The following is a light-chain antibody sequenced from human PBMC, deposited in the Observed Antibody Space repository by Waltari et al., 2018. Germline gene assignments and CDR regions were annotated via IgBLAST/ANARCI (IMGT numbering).Light chain of an antibody. Sequence: CRASQLINNDCLVWYQQKPGQAPRLIIHGASSRATGFPDRFSGSGSGTDFTLTISSLKPEDSAVYYCQQYDGSVLTFGGGTKVEI. J-gene: IGKJ4*01. CDR1: QLINNDC. CDR2: GAS. CDR3: QQYDGSVLT. V-gene: IGKV3-20*01.